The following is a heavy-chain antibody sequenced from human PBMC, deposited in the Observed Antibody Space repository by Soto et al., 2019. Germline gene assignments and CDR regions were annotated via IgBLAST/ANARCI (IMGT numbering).Heavy chain of an antibody. CDR2: ISAGGANT. V-gene: IGHV3-23*01. CDR1: GFTFSTYA. Sequence: GGSLRLSCAGSGFTFSTYAMSWVRQALGKGLEWVSAISAGGANTFYAGSVKGRFTISRDNSMNTLYLQMNSLRADDTAVYYCALRKTGSYFDYWGQGTLVTVSS. CDR3: ALRKTGSYFDY. D-gene: IGHD7-27*01. J-gene: IGHJ4*02.